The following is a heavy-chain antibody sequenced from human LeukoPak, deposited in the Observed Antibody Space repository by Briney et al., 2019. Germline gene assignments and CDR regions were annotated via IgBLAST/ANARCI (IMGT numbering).Heavy chain of an antibody. CDR2: INTNTGGT. Sequence: VASVKVSCKASGYTFTAYYIHLLRPAPGQGLEWMGWINTNTGGTNYAQNFQGRVTMTRDTSISTAYMELSRLTSDDTAVYYCAKGGDNNWSYTWFDPWGQGTLVTVSS. CDR1: GYTFTAYY. V-gene: IGHV1-2*02. D-gene: IGHD1-1*01. CDR3: AKGGDNNWSYTWFDP. J-gene: IGHJ5*02.